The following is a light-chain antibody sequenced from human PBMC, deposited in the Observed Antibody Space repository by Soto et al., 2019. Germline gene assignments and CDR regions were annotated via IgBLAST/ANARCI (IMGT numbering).Light chain of an antibody. CDR1: SSTIGSNT. CDR2: STD. Sequence: QSALTQPPSASGPPGQRVTISYSGSSSTIGSNTVTWYQQLPGTAPRVLIHSTDQRPSGVPDRFSGTKSGTSASLAISGLPFEDEADYYCVAWDENLRGVFGTGTKVTV. V-gene: IGLV1-44*01. J-gene: IGLJ1*01. CDR3: VAWDENLRGV.